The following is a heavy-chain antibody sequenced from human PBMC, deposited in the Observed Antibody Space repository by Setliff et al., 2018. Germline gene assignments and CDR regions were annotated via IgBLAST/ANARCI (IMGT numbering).Heavy chain of an antibody. Sequence: PSETLSLTCTAYGGTFSDYYWTWIRQPPGKGLEWIGEINHSGTTNYNPSLKSRVTMSVDKSRNQFSLRLTSVTAADTAVYYCARTGTYRYFDYWGQGALVTVSS. CDR3: ARTGTYRYFDY. CDR1: GGTFSDYY. J-gene: IGHJ4*02. D-gene: IGHD1-1*01. CDR2: INHSGTT. V-gene: IGHV4-34*01.